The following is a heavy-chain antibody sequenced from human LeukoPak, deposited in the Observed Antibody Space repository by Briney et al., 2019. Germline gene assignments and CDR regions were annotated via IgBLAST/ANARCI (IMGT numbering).Heavy chain of an antibody. D-gene: IGHD3-16*02. CDR2: ISDTGRRT. V-gene: IGHV3-23*01. CDR3: ARHDSFIPY. CDR1: GFTFNDYA. Sequence: PGGSLRLSCAASGFTFNDYAMSWVRQAAGKGLEWVSGISDTGRRTFYADSVKGRFTISRDDSKKTVYLQTNTLRAEDTAIYFCARHDSFIPYWGQGTLVTVSS. J-gene: IGHJ4*02.